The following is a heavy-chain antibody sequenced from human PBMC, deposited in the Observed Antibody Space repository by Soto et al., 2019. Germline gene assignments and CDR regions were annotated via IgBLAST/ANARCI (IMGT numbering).Heavy chain of an antibody. CDR2: ISFDGDNK. CDR3: AKDPHYYGSGRKDFYYYYYMDV. D-gene: IGHD3-10*01. CDR1: GFTFSTYG. Sequence: QVQLVESGRGVVQHGGSLRLSCAASGFTFSTYGMHWVRQAPGKGLEWVALISFDGDNKYYADSVKGRFTISRDNSKNTLYLQMNSLRAEDTAVYYCAKDPHYYGSGRKDFYYYYYMDVWGKGTTVTVSS. V-gene: IGHV3-30*18. J-gene: IGHJ6*03.